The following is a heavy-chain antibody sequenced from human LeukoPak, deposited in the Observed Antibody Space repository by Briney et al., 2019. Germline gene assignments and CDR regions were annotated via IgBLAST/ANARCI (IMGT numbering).Heavy chain of an antibody. D-gene: IGHD6-13*01. J-gene: IGHJ6*03. CDR1: GFTFDDHG. CDR3: AKDASAYSSSHYYYYMDV. Sequence: GGSLRLSCAASGFTFDDHGMSWVRQAPGKGLEWVSGINWNGGSTGYADSVKGRFTISRDNSKNTLYLQMNSLRAEDTAVYYCAKDASAYSSSHYYYYMDVWGKGTTVTISS. V-gene: IGHV3-20*04. CDR2: INWNGGST.